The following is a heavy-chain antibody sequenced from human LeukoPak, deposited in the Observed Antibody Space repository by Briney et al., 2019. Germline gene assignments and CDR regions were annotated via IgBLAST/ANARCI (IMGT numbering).Heavy chain of an antibody. CDR1: GGSISSYY. V-gene: IGHV3-66*01. CDR3: ARVVGGKIDY. Sequence: ETLSLTCTVSGGSISSYYWSWVRQAPGKGLEWVSAISGSGGSTYYADSVKGRFTISRDNSKNTLYLQMNSLRAEDTAVYYCARVVGGKIDYWGQGTLVTVSS. CDR2: ISGSGGST. J-gene: IGHJ4*02. D-gene: IGHD4-23*01.